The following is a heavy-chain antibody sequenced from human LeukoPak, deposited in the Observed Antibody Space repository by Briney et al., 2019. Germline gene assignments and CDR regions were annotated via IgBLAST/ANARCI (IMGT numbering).Heavy chain of an antibody. Sequence: ASVKVSCKASGYTFTSYDINWVRQATGQGLEWMGWMNPNSGNTGYAQKFQGRVTMTRNTSISTAYMELTSLRSEDPAVYYCARGDNGGWWLRLHRPYYLDYWGKGTLVTASS. D-gene: IGHD5-12*01. J-gene: IGHJ4*02. CDR2: MNPNSGNT. V-gene: IGHV1-8*01. CDR1: GYTFTSYD. CDR3: ARGDNGGWWLRLHRPYYLDY.